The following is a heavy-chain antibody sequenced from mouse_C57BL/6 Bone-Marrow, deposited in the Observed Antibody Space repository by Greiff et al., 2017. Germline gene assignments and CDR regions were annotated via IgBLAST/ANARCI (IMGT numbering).Heavy chain of an antibody. D-gene: IGHD2-4*01. J-gene: IGHJ3*01. CDR1: GYTFTGYW. CDR2: ILPGSGST. Sequence: QVQLMESGAELMKPGASVKLSCKATGYTFTGYWIEWVKQRPGHGLEWIGEILPGSGSTNYNGKFKGKATFTADKSSNTAYMQLSSLTTEDSAIYYCAREVYYDYDDWVAYWGQGTLVTVSA. V-gene: IGHV1-9*01. CDR3: AREVYYDYDDWVAY.